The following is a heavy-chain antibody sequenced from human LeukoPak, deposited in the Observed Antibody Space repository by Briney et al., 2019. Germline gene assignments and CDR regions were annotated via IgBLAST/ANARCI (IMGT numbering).Heavy chain of an antibody. V-gene: IGHV3-48*03. J-gene: IGHJ6*02. CDR3: ARPADHYYYGMDV. Sequence: GGSLRLSCAASGFTFSSYEMNWVRQAPGKGLEWVSYISSSGSTIYYADSVKGRFTTSGDNAKNSLSLQMNSLRAEDTAVYYCARPADHYYYGMDVWGQGTTVTVSS. CDR1: GFTFSSYE. CDR2: ISSSGSTI.